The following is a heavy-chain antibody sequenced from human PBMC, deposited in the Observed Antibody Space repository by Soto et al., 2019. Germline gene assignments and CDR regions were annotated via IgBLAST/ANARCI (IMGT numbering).Heavy chain of an antibody. D-gene: IGHD6-13*01. CDR1: GYSLSISGVG. CDR2: IYWDDEK. J-gene: IGHJ3*02. Sequence: KESGPTLVKPTQTLTLTCTVSGYSLSISGVGVGWIRQPPGKALEWVGIIYWDDEKHYSPSLKTRLTITKDTSKNQVVLTMTDMDPVDTATYYCAHRGPKGAGAFDIWGQGTMVTVSS. V-gene: IGHV2-5*02. CDR3: AHRGPKGAGAFDI.